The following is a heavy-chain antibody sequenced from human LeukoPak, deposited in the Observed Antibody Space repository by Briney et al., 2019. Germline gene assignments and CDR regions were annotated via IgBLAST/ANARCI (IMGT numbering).Heavy chain of an antibody. CDR1: GGSISSGGYY. V-gene: IGHV4-31*03. D-gene: IGHD2-2*01. Sequence: SETLSLTCTVSGGSISSGGYYWRWIRQHPGKGLEWIGYIYYSGSTYYNPSLKSRVTISVDTSKNQFSLKLSSVTAADTAVYYCARTRIVVVPAALRGPNWFDPWGQGTLVTVSS. J-gene: IGHJ5*02. CDR3: ARTRIVVVPAALRGPNWFDP. CDR2: IYYSGST.